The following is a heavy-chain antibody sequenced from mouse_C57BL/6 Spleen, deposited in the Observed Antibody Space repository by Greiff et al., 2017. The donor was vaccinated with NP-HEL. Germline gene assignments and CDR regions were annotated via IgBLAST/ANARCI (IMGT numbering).Heavy chain of an antibody. CDR2: IDPSDSEP. V-gene: IGHV1-52*01. D-gene: IGHD1-1*01. CDR3: ARSLGSSSDYYYAMDY. J-gene: IGHJ4*01. Sequence: QVQLQQPGAELVRPGSSVKLSCKASGYTFTSYWMHWVKQRPIQGLEWIGNIDPSDSEPHYNQQFKDKATLTVDKSSSTAYMQLSSLTSEDSAVYYCARSLGSSSDYYYAMDYWGQGTSVTVSS. CDR1: GYTFTSYW.